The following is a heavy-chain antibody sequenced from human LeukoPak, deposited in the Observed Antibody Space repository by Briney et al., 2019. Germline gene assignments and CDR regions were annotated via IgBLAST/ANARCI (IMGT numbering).Heavy chain of an antibody. CDR2: IYYSGST. J-gene: IGHJ5*02. CDR1: GGSFSSYY. V-gene: IGHV4-59*01. D-gene: IGHD3-10*01. CDR3: AREEVLWFGEFSWFDP. Sequence: NPSETLSLTCAVYGGSFSSYYWSWIRQPPGKGLEWIGYIYYSGSTNYNPSLKSRVTISVDTSKNQFSLKLSSVTAADTAVYYCAREEVLWFGEFSWFDPWGQGTLVTVSS.